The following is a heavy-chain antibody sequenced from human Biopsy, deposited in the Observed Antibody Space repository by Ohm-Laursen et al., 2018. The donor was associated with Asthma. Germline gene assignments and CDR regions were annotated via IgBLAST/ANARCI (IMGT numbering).Heavy chain of an antibody. Sequence: SLRLSCAASGFVFSQCGMHWVRQGPGKGLERVALVSSDGHNKYYEDSVKGRFTISRDNSRNRLYLQINRLTVEDSAVYFCTRQSGQDYGDSSGFDIWGQGTKVAVSS. CDR1: GFVFSQCG. CDR2: VSSDGHNK. J-gene: IGHJ3*02. D-gene: IGHD3-22*01. CDR3: TRQSGQDYGDSSGFDI. V-gene: IGHV3-30*03.